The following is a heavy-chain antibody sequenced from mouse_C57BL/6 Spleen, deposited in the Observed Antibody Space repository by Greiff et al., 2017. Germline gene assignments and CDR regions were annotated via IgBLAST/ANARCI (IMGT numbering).Heavy chain of an antibody. J-gene: IGHJ2*01. D-gene: IGHD1-1*01. CDR1: GYSFTGYY. CDR2: INPSTGGT. CDR3: ARGVYYYGSSYFDY. Sequence: VQLQQSGPELVKPGASVKISCKASGYSFTGYYMNWVKQSPEKSLEWIGEINPSTGGTTYNQKFKAKATLTVDKSSSTAYMQLKRLTSEDSAGYFCARGVYYYGSSYFDYWGQGTTLTVSS. V-gene: IGHV1-42*01.